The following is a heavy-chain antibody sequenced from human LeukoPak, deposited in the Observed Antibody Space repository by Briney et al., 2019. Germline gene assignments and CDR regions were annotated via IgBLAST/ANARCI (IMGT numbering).Heavy chain of an antibody. J-gene: IGHJ3*02. CDR2: IIPIFGTA. Sequence: SVKVSCKASGGTFSSYAISWVRHAPGQGLEWMGGIIPIFGTANYAQKFQGRVTITADESTSTAYMELSSLRSEDTAVYYCASADETRGYLAAFDIWGQGTMVTVSS. CDR1: GGTFSSYA. CDR3: ASADETRGYLAAFDI. V-gene: IGHV1-69*13. D-gene: IGHD5-18*01.